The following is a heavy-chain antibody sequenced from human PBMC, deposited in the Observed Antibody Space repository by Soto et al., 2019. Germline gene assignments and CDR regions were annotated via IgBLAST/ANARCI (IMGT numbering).Heavy chain of an antibody. CDR3: ARVELKYYFDY. J-gene: IGHJ4*02. D-gene: IGHD1-7*01. Sequence: GGSLRLSCAASGFTFSSYGMHWVRQAPGKGLEWVAVIWYDGSNKYYADSVKGRFTISRDNSKNTLYLQMNSLRAEDTAVYYCARVELKYYFDYWGQGTLVTVSS. CDR2: IWYDGSNK. CDR1: GFTFSSYG. V-gene: IGHV3-33*01.